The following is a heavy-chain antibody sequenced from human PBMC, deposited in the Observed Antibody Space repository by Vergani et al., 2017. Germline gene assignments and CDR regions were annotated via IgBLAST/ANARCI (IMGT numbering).Heavy chain of an antibody. CDR3: TXGWYYDSIAYWAY. Sequence: QVQLQESGPGLVKPSQTLTLTCTVSGGSISSGSYYWSWIRQPAGKGLEWIGRIYTSGSTNYNPSLKSRVTISVDTSKNQFSLKLSSVTAADTAVYYCTXGWYYDSIAYWAYWGQGTLVTVSS. J-gene: IGHJ4*02. V-gene: IGHV4-61*02. D-gene: IGHD3-22*01. CDR2: IYTSGST. CDR1: GGSISSGSYY.